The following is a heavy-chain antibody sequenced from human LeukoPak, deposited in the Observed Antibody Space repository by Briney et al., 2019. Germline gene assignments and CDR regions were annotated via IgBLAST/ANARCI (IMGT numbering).Heavy chain of an antibody. V-gene: IGHV4-39*07. CDR1: GGPVYTSDYY. CDR2: VFYTGKT. Sequence: SETLSLTCSVSGGPVYTSDYYWGWIRQSPGKGLEWIGDVFYTGKTNYNPSLRGRVTISINTSKNQFSLKLASVTAADTAVYCCARILDSWGQGTLVTVSS. CDR3: ARILDS. J-gene: IGHJ4*02.